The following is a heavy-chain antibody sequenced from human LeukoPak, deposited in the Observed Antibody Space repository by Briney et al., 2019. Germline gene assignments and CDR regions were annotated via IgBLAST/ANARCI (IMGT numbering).Heavy chain of an antibody. Sequence: SETLSLTCTVSGGSISNSTYYWGWVRQPPGKGLEWIGSIFYRGSTYYTPSLKSRVTISVDTSKNQFSLKLSSVTAADTAVYYCARHPTYYDFWSGSFDYWGQGTLVTVSS. CDR3: ARHPTYYDFWSGSFDY. J-gene: IGHJ4*02. D-gene: IGHD3-3*01. V-gene: IGHV4-39*01. CDR1: GGSISNSTYY. CDR2: IFYRGST.